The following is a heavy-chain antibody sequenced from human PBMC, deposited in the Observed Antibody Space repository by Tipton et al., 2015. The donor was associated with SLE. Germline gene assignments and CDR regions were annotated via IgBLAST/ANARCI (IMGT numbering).Heavy chain of an antibody. D-gene: IGHD4-23*01. Sequence: SLRLSCKASGFTFSSYEMNWVRQAPGKGLEWVSFISGSGSVFYYADSVKGRFTISRDSTKNSVSLQMDNLRAEDTAVYYCARWVNSPEGVWGKGTTISVSS. CDR1: GFTFSSYE. J-gene: IGHJ6*04. V-gene: IGHV3-48*03. CDR3: ARWVNSPEGV. CDR2: ISGSGSVF.